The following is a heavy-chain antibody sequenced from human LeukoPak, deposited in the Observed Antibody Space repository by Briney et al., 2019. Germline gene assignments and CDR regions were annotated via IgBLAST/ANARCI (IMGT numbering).Heavy chain of an antibody. V-gene: IGHV4-34*01. J-gene: IGHJ4*02. CDR3: ARGRRYSSSWYDY. Sequence: PSETLSLTCAVYGGSFSGYYWSWIRQPPGKGLEWIGEINHSGSTSYNPSLKSRVTISVDTSKNQFSLKLSSVTAADTAVYYCARGRRYSSSWYDYWGQGTLVTVSS. CDR2: INHSGST. D-gene: IGHD6-13*01. CDR1: GGSFSGYY.